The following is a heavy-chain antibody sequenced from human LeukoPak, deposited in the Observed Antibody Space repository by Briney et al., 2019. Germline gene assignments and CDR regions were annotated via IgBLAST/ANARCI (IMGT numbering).Heavy chain of an antibody. J-gene: IGHJ5*02. D-gene: IGHD3-10*01. CDR1: GFTFSSYA. Sequence: PGGSLRLSCAASGFTFSSYAMHWVRQAPGKGLEWVAVISYDGSNKYYADSVKGRFTISRDNSKDTLYLQMNSQRAEDTAVYYCARDKLWFGELFKGDWFDPWGQGTLVTVSS. V-gene: IGHV3-30-3*01. CDR2: ISYDGSNK. CDR3: ARDKLWFGELFKGDWFDP.